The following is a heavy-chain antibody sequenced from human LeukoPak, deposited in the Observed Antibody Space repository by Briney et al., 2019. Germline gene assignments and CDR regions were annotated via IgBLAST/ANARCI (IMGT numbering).Heavy chain of an antibody. V-gene: IGHV3-21*01. CDR3: ARPEVRGFAPNY. Sequence: GGSLRLSCAASGFTFSSYSMNWVRQAPGKGLEWVSSISSSSSYIYYADSVKGRFTISRDNAKNSLYLQMNSLRAEDTAVYYCARPEVRGFAPNYWGQGTLVTVSS. CDR2: ISSSSSYI. J-gene: IGHJ4*02. CDR1: GFTFSSYS. D-gene: IGHD4-23*01.